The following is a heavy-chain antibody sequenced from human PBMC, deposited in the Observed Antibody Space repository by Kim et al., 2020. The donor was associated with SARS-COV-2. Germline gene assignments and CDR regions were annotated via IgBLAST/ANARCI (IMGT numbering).Heavy chain of an antibody. D-gene: IGHD4-17*01. Sequence: SVKVSCKAFGGSLRSYTFSWVRQAPGHGLEWMGGIIPMFHTPNYAQKFQGEVTFTADESTSTVYMELSSLKSGDTAVYYCAARRRSNEPWGYWGQGTLVTVSS. V-gene: IGHV1-69*13. CDR3: AARRRSNEPWGY. CDR2: IIPMFHTP. CDR1: GGSLRSYT. J-gene: IGHJ4*02.